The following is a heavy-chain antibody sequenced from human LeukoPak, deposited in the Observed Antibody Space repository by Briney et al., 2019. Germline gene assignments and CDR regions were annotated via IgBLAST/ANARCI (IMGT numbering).Heavy chain of an antibody. CDR3: AKAWGPCCDILTGDYGMDV. Sequence: PGGPLSLSCAASGFTFDVYAMHWVRQAPGKGLEWVSLISGDGGSTYYADCVKSGFTISRDNSKNSLYLQMNSLRTEDTALYYCAKAWGPCCDILTGDYGMDVWGQGTRVSV. D-gene: IGHD3-9*01. V-gene: IGHV3-43*02. CDR2: ISGDGGST. J-gene: IGHJ6*02. CDR1: GFTFDVYA.